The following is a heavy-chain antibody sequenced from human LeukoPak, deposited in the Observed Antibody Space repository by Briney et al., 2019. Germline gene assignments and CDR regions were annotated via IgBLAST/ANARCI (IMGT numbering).Heavy chain of an antibody. CDR3: ARARPLQASIGGGNWFDP. Sequence: GGSLRLSCAASGFTFSNYGMHWVRQAPGKGLEWVAFIRYDGSNIHYADSVKGRFTISRDNSKNTLYLQMNSLRAEDTAVYYCARARPLQASIGGGNWFDPWGQGTLVTVSS. J-gene: IGHJ5*02. CDR1: GFTFSNYG. D-gene: IGHD2/OR15-2a*01. CDR2: IRYDGSNI. V-gene: IGHV3-30*02.